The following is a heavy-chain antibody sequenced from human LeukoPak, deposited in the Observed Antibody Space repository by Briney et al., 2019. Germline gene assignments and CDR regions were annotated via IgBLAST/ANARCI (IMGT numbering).Heavy chain of an antibody. Sequence: ASVKVSCKASGYTFTNYAIHWVRQAPGQGLEWMGWINTDNGNRKYAQKFQGRVTITSDTSANTVNMELTSLRSEDTAVYFCARDKALTTPYGMDVWGQGTTVTVSS. V-gene: IGHV1-3*04. CDR3: ARDKALTTPYGMDV. J-gene: IGHJ6*02. D-gene: IGHD2-15*01. CDR2: INTDNGNR. CDR1: GYTFTNYA.